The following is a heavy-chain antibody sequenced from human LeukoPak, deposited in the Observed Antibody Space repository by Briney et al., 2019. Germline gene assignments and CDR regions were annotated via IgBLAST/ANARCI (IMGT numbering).Heavy chain of an antibody. CDR3: AAEESGSYHIFPALNY. V-gene: IGHV4-34*01. D-gene: IGHD3-10*01. Sequence: SETLSLTCAVYGGSFSGYYWSWIRQPPGKGLEWIGEINHSGSTNYNPSLKSRVTVSVDTSKNQFSLRLNSVTAADTAVYYCAAEESGSYHIFPALNYWGQGTLVTVSS. CDR1: GGSFSGYY. CDR2: INHSGST. J-gene: IGHJ4*02.